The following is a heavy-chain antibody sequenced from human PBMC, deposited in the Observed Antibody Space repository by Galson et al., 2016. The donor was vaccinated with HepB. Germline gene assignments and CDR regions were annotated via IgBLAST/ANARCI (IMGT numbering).Heavy chain of an antibody. CDR1: GFTFRTYT. Sequence: SLRLSCAASGFTFRTYTMSWVRQAPGKGLEWVSGISGGGGSTYYADSVKGRLTISRDNPKNMVYLQIHSLRVEDTAVYFCAKRRGAAMIAAKVGDDFWGQGTLVIVSS. CDR3: AKRRGAAMIAAKVGDDF. V-gene: IGHV3-23*01. D-gene: IGHD1-26*01. CDR2: ISGGGGST. J-gene: IGHJ4*02.